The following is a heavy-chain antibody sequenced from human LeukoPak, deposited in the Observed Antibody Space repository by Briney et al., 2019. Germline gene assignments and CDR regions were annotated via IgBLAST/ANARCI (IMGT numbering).Heavy chain of an antibody. CDR3: ARGAWRIAAAGKQFDY. V-gene: IGHV4-4*02. J-gene: IGHJ4*02. D-gene: IGHD6-13*01. Sequence: SETLSLTCAVSGGSISSSNWWSWVRQPPGKGLEWIGEINHSGSTNYNPSLKSRVTISVDTSKNQFSLKLSSVTAADTAVYYCARGAWRIAAAGKQFDYWGQGTLVTVSS. CDR1: GGSISSSNW. CDR2: INHSGST.